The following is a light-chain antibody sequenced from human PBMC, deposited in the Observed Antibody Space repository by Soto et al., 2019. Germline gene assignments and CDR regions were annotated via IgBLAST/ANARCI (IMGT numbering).Light chain of an antibody. V-gene: IGLV2-8*01. Sequence: QSVLTQPPSAFGSPGQSITISCTGTSSDVGGYNYVSWYQQHPGKAPKLIIHEVNKRPSGVPDRFSGSKSGNTASLTVTGLQAEDEADYYCSSYAGSNILIFGEGTKLTVL. CDR3: SSYAGSNILI. CDR2: EVN. CDR1: SSDVGGYNY. J-gene: IGLJ2*01.